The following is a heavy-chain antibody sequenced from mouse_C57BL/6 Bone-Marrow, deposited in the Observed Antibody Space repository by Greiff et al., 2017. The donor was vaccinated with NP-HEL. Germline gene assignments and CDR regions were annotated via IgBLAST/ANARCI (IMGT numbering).Heavy chain of an antibody. CDR2: IDPSDSYT. CDR3: ARRGLRRGMDY. D-gene: IGHD2-2*01. CDR1: GYTFTSYW. Sequence: QVQLQQPGAELVMPGASVKLSCKASGYTFTSYWMHWVKQRPGQGLEWIGEIDPSDSYTNYNQKFKGKSTLTGDKSSSTAYMQLSSLTSEDSAVYYCARRGLRRGMDYWGQGTSVTVSS. V-gene: IGHV1-69*01. J-gene: IGHJ4*01.